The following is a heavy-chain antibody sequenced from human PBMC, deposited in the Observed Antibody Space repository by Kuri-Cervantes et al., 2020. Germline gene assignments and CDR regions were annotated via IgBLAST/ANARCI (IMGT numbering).Heavy chain of an antibody. CDR1: GFTFRSYT. J-gene: IGHJ6*02. CDR3: ARERDDFWSGYYTWAGDYYYYGMDV. Sequence: GESLKISCAASGFTFRSYTMNWVRQAPGKGLEWVASISPSSSTTYYADSVRGRFTISRDNAKNSLYLQMNSLRAEDTAVYYCARERDDFWSGYYTWAGDYYYYGMDVWGQGTTVTVSS. V-gene: IGHV3-48*04. D-gene: IGHD3-3*01. CDR2: ISPSSSTT.